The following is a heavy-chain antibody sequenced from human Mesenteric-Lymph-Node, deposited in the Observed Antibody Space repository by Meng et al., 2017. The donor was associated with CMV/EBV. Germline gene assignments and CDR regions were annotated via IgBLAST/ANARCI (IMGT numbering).Heavy chain of an antibody. Sequence: SAKVSCKASGESFTEYFINWGRHAPGQGLEWMGGINPLLGGPNYSQNFQGRVTITADKSSNTVYMELRSLRSDDTAVFFCARVGYSRPLRLDVWGQGTTVTVSS. J-gene: IGHJ6*02. CDR2: INPLLGGP. CDR1: GESFTEYF. V-gene: IGHV1-69*10. CDR3: ARVGYSRPLRLDV. D-gene: IGHD6-13*01.